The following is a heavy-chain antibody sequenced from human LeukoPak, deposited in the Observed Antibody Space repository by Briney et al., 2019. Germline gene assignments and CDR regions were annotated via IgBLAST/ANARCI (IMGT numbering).Heavy chain of an antibody. CDR3: ARLRYYDIYAFDY. J-gene: IGHJ4*02. D-gene: IGHD3-9*01. CDR1: GFGFSDSY. CDR2: ISSSGSTI. V-gene: IGHV3-11*01. Sequence: GSLRLSCAASGFGFSDSYMSWIRQAPGKGLEWVSYISSSGSTIYYGDSVKGRFIISRDNAKNSLSLQMNSLRAEDTAVYYCARLRYYDIYAFDYWGQGTLVTVSS.